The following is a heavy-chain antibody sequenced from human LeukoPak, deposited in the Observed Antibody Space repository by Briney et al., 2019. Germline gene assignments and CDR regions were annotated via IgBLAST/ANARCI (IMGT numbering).Heavy chain of an antibody. V-gene: IGHV4-59*01. CDR2: IYYSGNT. Sequence: SETLSLTCTVSGGSISSYYWSWIRQPPGKGLEWIGHIYYSGNTNYNPSLKSRVTISVDTSKNQFSLKLSSVTAADTAVYHCARGDRSAPWDYWGQGTLVTVSS. D-gene: IGHD3-22*01. J-gene: IGHJ4*02. CDR3: ARGDRSAPWDY. CDR1: GGSISSYY.